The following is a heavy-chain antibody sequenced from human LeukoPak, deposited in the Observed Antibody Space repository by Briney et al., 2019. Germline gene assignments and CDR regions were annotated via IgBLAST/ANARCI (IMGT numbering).Heavy chain of an antibody. CDR3: ARARYSSGWYGDYYYYYGMDV. D-gene: IGHD6-19*01. Sequence: ASVKVSCKASGYTFTSYGISWVRQAPGQGLKWMGWISAYNGNTNYAQKLQGRVTMTTDTSTSTASMELRSLRSDDTAVYYCARARYSSGWYGDYYYYYGMDVWGQGTAVTVSS. CDR1: GYTFTSYG. J-gene: IGHJ6*02. CDR2: ISAYNGNT. V-gene: IGHV1-18*01.